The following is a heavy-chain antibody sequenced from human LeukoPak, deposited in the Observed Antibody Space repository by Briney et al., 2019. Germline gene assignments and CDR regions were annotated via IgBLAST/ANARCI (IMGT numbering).Heavy chain of an antibody. CDR2: ISWNSGSI. V-gene: IGHV3-9*01. J-gene: IGHJ6*02. Sequence: PGGSLRLSCAASGFTFDDYAMHWVRQAPGKGPEWVSGISWNSGSIGYADSVKGRFTISRDNAKNSLYLQMNSLRAEDTALYHCAKDMSVGATGYGLDVWGQGTTVTVSS. D-gene: IGHD1-26*01. CDR3: AKDMSVGATGYGLDV. CDR1: GFTFDDYA.